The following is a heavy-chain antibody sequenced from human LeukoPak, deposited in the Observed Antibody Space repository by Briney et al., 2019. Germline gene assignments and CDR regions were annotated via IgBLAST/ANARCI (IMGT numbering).Heavy chain of an antibody. Sequence: SETLSLTCTVSGGSISSGSYYWNWIRRPAGKGLEWIGRIYASGITNYHPSLKSRVAISVDTSKNQFSLRLSSVTAADTAVYYCARNFWTYYFDYWGQGTLVTVSS. CDR2: IYASGIT. V-gene: IGHV4-61*02. D-gene: IGHD3/OR15-3a*01. J-gene: IGHJ4*02. CDR3: ARNFWTYYFDY. CDR1: GGSISSGSYY.